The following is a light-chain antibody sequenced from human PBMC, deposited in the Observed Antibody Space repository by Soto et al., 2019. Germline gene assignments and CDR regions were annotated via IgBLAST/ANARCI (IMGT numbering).Light chain of an antibody. Sequence: DIQMTQSPSTLSASVGDRVTITCRASQSISSWLAWYQQKPGKAPKLLIHAASSLQSGVPSRFSGSGSGTDFTLTISSLQPEDFAVYFCQQYDDWLRLTFGGGTKVDIK. V-gene: IGKV1-5*01. CDR3: QQYDDWLRLT. CDR2: AAS. CDR1: QSISSW. J-gene: IGKJ4*01.